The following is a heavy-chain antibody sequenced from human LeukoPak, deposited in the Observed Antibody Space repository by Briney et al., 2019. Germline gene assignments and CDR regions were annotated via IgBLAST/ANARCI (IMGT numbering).Heavy chain of an antibody. CDR1: GFTFSSYG. V-gene: IGHV3-30*02. J-gene: IGHJ6*04. CDR2: IRYDGSNK. Sequence: GGSLRLSCAASGFTFSSYGMHWVRQAPGKELEWVAFIRYDGSNKYYADSVKGRFTISRDNSKNTLYLQMNSLRAEDTAVYYCAKEGSLRSWVDVWGKGTTVTVSS. CDR3: AKEGSLRSWVDV. D-gene: IGHD3-3*01.